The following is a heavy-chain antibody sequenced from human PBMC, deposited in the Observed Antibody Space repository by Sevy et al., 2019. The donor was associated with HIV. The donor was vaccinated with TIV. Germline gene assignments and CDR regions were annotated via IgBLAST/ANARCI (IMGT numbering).Heavy chain of an antibody. Sequence: GGSLRLSCAASGFTFSTYGMHWVRQAPGRGLEWVAFMRFDGTIKYHTASVKGRFTITKDNSKNTRYLQMNSLKTEDTAVYFCAKVLHIVVVPAAIDYYYGMDVWGQGTTVTVSS. CDR3: AKVLHIVVVPAAIDYYYGMDV. CDR2: MRFDGTIK. D-gene: IGHD2-2*01. V-gene: IGHV3-30*02. CDR1: GFTFSTYG. J-gene: IGHJ6*02.